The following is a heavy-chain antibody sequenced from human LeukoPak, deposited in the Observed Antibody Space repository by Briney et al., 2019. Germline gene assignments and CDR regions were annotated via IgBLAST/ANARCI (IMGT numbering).Heavy chain of an antibody. CDR3: ASEAIAAAGYFDY. Sequence: GGSLRLSCAASGFIFSRYGMHWVRQAPGKGLEWVAVVSYDRTETKYADSVKGRLNLSRDNSKNTVYLQMNSLTFEDTAVYYCASEAIAAAGYFDYWGQGTLVTVSS. D-gene: IGHD6-13*01. CDR1: GFIFSRYG. J-gene: IGHJ4*02. V-gene: IGHV3-30*03. CDR2: VSYDRTET.